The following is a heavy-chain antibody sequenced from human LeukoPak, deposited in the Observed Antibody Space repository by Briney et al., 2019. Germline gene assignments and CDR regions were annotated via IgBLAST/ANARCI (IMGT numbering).Heavy chain of an antibody. D-gene: IGHD3-10*01. CDR3: TRHQTNNYGPGTPFDF. Sequence: PGGSLRLSCAASGLFFSTNWMSWVRQPPGKGLEWIGSIYKAGNTNYSPSLRSRVFISVDTSNNQFSLSLSSVTAADTAVYFCTRHQTNNYGPGTPFDFWGQGTLVSVSS. CDR1: GLFFSTNW. CDR2: IYKAGNT. J-gene: IGHJ4*02. V-gene: IGHV4-4*01.